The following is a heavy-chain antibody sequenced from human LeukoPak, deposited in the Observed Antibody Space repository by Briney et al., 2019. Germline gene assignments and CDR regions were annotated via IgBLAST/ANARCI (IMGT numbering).Heavy chain of an antibody. J-gene: IGHJ6*03. D-gene: IGHD2-2*01. V-gene: IGHV4-39*07. CDR1: GGSINSSNYY. CDR3: ARVLYCSSTSCFYYYYYMDV. Sequence: SETLSLTCTVSGGSINSSNYYWGWIRQPPGKGLEWIESIYYSGSTYYNPSLKSRVTISVDTSKNQFSLKLSSVTAADTAVYYCARVLYCSSTSCFYYYYYMDVWGKGTTVTVSS. CDR2: IYYSGST.